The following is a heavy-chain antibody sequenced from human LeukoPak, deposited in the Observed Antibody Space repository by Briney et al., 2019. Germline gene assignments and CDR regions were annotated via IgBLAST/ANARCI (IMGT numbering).Heavy chain of an antibody. D-gene: IGHD4-17*01. CDR1: GFTFDDYA. J-gene: IGHJ4*02. CDR2: ISWNSGSI. V-gene: IGHV3-9*01. Sequence: PGGSLRLSCAASGFTFDDYAMHWVRQAPGKGLEWVSGISWNSGSIGYADSVKGRFTISRDNAKNSLYLQMNSLRAEDTALYYCAKGAVTTGLVFDYWGQGTLVTVSS. CDR3: AKGAVTTGLVFDY.